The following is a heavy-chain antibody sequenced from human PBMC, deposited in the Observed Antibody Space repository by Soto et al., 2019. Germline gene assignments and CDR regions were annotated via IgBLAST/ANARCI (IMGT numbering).Heavy chain of an antibody. D-gene: IGHD3-9*01. V-gene: IGHV4-39*07. CDR1: GGSISSSSYY. Sequence: PSETLSLTCTVSGGSISSSSYYWGWIRQPPGKGLEWIGSIYYSGSTYYNPSLKSRVTISVDTSKNQFSLKLSSVTAADTAVYYCARGSAPSFYILTGYTDDWGQGTLVTVAS. J-gene: IGHJ4*02. CDR2: IYYSGST. CDR3: ARGSAPSFYILTGYTDD.